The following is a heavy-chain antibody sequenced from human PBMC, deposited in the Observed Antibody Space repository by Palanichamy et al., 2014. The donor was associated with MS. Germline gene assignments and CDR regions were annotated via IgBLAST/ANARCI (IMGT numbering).Heavy chain of an antibody. Sequence: EVQLLESGGRLVQPGGSLRLSCAASGFTFSNYAVSCFRRAPGKGLEWVSAITGSSSRTYYADSVKGRFTTSRDNFQNTLYLQMDSLRAEDTAVYYCARELVGTRGWYTVDYWGQGTLVTVSS. V-gene: IGHV3-23*01. J-gene: IGHJ4*02. D-gene: IGHD6-19*01. CDR2: ITGSSSRT. CDR1: GFTFSNYA. CDR3: ARELVGTRGWYTVDY.